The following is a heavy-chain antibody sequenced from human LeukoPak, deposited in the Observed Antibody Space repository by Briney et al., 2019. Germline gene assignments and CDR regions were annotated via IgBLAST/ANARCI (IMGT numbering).Heavy chain of an antibody. CDR2: ISYHGSNK. V-gene: IGHV3-30-3*01. J-gene: IGHJ4*02. CDR1: GFTFSTYA. CDR3: ARDQTKYCDY. Sequence: PGGSLRLSCVASGFTFSTYAMHWVRQAPGKGLEWVALISYHGSNKYYADSVKGRFTISRDNSKNTSDLQMDSLRAEDTAVYYCARDQTKYCDYWGQGTLVTVSS.